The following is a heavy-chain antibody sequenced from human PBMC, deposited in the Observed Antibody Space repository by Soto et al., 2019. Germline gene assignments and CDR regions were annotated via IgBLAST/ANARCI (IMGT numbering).Heavy chain of an antibody. CDR3: AREGAYNPFDY. CDR2: ISYSGST. J-gene: IGHJ4*02. D-gene: IGHD1-1*01. V-gene: IGHV4-31*03. Sequence: SETLSLTCSVSGASISVGTYYWSWLRHHPGKGLEWIGYISYSGSTYYTPSLKSRVTISVDTSKNQFSLKLSSVTAADTAVYYCAREGAYNPFDYWGQGTLVTVSS. CDR1: GASISVGTYY.